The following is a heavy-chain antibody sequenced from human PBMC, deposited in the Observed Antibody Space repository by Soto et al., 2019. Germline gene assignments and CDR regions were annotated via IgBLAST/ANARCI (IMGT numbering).Heavy chain of an antibody. Sequence: PGGSLRLSCAASGSIFSSYGMHWVRQAPGKGLEWVAVTSYDGRNNNYADSVRGRFTISRDNSKNTLYLQMNSLRAEDTAVYYCAKDTYYHDSSGFSVFDYWGQGTPVTVSS. D-gene: IGHD3-22*01. V-gene: IGHV3-30*18. CDR2: TSYDGRNN. J-gene: IGHJ4*02. CDR1: GSIFSSYG. CDR3: AKDTYYHDSSGFSVFDY.